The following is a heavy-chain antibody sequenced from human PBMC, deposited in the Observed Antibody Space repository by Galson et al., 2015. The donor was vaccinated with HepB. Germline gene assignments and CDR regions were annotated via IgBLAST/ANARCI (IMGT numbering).Heavy chain of an antibody. D-gene: IGHD5-18*01. CDR1: GGTFSSYA. CDR3: AVDTAMVKNYYYYMDA. CDR2: IIPIFGTA. J-gene: IGHJ6*03. Sequence: SVKVSCKASGGTFSSYAISWVRQAPGQGLEWMGGIIPIFGTANYAQKFQGRVTITADESTSTAYMELSSLRSEDTAVYYCAVDTAMVKNYYYYMDAWGKGTTVTVSS. V-gene: IGHV1-69*13.